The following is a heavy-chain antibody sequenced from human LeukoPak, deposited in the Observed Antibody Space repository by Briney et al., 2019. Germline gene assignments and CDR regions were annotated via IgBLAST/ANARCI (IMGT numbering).Heavy chain of an antibody. V-gene: IGHV1-46*01. Sequence: ASVKVSCKASGYTFTTYYMHWVRQAPGQGLEWMGIINPSGGRTHSAQKIQGRVTMTRDMSTSTVYMELSSLRSEDTAVYYCARDYIVVVSAAMDYYYYYMDVWGTGTTVTVSS. CDR1: GYTFTTYY. D-gene: IGHD2-2*01. CDR3: ARDYIVVVSAAMDYYYYYMDV. CDR2: INPSGGRT. J-gene: IGHJ6*03.